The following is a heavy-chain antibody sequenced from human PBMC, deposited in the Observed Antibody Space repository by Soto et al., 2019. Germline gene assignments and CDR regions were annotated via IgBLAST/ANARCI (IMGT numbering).Heavy chain of an antibody. V-gene: IGHV1-69*13. J-gene: IGHJ6*02. CDR2: IIPIFGTA. Sequence: GASVKVSCKASGGTFSSYAISWVRQAPGQGLEWMGGIIPIFGTANYAQKFQGRVTITADESTSTAYMELSSLRSEDMAVYYCAQGRVVRGVMSYYYGMDVWGQGTTVTVSS. D-gene: IGHD3-10*01. CDR1: GGTFSSYA. CDR3: AQGRVVRGVMSYYYGMDV.